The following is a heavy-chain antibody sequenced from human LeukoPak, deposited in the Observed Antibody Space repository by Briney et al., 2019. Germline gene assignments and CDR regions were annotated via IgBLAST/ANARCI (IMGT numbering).Heavy chain of an antibody. CDR1: GCSVSSGSYY. J-gene: IGHJ4*02. V-gene: IGHV4-61*01. CDR2: IFYIGST. Sequence: SDTLSLTCTVSGCSVSSGSYYWSWIRPPPEKELEWIGYIFYIGSTNYNPSLKSRVTISVDTSKDQFSLKLTSVTAADAAVYYCARGPLNEEVDYWGQGTLVTVSS. CDR3: ARGPLNEEVDY. D-gene: IGHD1-1*01.